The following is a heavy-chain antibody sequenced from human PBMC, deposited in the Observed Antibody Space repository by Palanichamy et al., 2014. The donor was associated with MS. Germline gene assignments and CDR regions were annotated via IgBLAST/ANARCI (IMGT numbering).Heavy chain of an antibody. Sequence: GLEWASTISANGGSANYADSVRGRFTISRDNSENTLYLQMNSLRADDTAVYYCARALDPNPSYYYYMDVWGKGTTVIVSS. CDR2: ISANGGSA. V-gene: IGHV3-23*01. CDR3: ARALDPNPSYYYYMDV. J-gene: IGHJ6*03. D-gene: IGHD1-14*01.